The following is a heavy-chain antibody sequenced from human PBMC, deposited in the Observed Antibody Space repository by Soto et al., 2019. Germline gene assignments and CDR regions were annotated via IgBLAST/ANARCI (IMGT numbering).Heavy chain of an antibody. D-gene: IGHD2-2*01. CDR1: GYTFTNYA. V-gene: IGHV1-3*01. Sequence: QVQLVQSGAEVEKPGASVKVSCKASGYTFTNYAVHWVRQAPGQRLEWMGWINAGNGNTRYSQKFQGRVTITRDTSARTAYMELSSLRSEDTAVYYSARGHLAVVPVASWYFYMDVWGKGTTVTVSS. CDR3: ARGHLAVVPVASWYFYMDV. CDR2: INAGNGNT. J-gene: IGHJ6*03.